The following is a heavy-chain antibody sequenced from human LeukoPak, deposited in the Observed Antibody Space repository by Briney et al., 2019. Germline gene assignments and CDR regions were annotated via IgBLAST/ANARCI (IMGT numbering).Heavy chain of an antibody. J-gene: IGHJ4*02. V-gene: IGHV3-53*01. CDR2: IYSGGST. CDR3: ARPLAAAGRGAFDY. D-gene: IGHD6-13*01. CDR1: GFTVSSNY. Sequence: GGSLRLSCAASGFTVSSNYMSWVRQAPGKGLEWVSVIYSGGSTYYADSVKGRFTISRDNSKNTLYLQMNSLRAEDTAVYYCARPLAAAGRGAFDYWGQGTLVTVSS.